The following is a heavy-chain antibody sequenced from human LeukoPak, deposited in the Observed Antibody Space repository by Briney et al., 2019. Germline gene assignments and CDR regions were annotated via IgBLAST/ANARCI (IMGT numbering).Heavy chain of an antibody. D-gene: IGHD6-13*01. Sequence: SETLCLTCTVSGGSISSYYWSWIRQPPGKGLEWIGYIYYSGSTNYNPSLKSRVTISVDTSKNQFSLKLSSVTAADTAVYYCARGRSCSWYFVGYFDYWGQGTLVTVSS. V-gene: IGHV4-59*01. J-gene: IGHJ4*02. CDR1: GGSISSYY. CDR2: IYYSGST. CDR3: ARGRSCSWYFVGYFDY.